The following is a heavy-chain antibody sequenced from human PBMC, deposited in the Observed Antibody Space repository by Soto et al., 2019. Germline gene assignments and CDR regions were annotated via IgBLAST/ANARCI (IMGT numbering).Heavy chain of an antibody. CDR3: AKGDSSGWTAFDY. CDR2: IDPSDSYT. V-gene: IGHV5-10-1*01. D-gene: IGHD6-19*01. CDR1: GYSFTSYW. Sequence: GESLKISCKGSGYSFTSYWISWVRQMPGKGLEWMGRIDPSDSYTNHSPSFQGHVTISADKSISTAYPQWSSLKASDTAMYYCAKGDSSGWTAFDYWGQGTLVTVSS. J-gene: IGHJ4*02.